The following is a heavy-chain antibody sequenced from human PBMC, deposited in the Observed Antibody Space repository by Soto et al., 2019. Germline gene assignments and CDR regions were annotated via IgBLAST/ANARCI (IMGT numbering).Heavy chain of an antibody. Sequence: NLYRKSVGYDCSCHVMQWLRKTKKQGLEWMGWMNPNSGNTGYAQKFQGRVTMTRNTSISTAYMELSSPRSEDTAVYYCASTPSRRYDILTGYLYYYYYMDVWGKGPSVSVSS. CDR2: MNPNSGNT. CDR1: GYDCSCHV. V-gene: IGHV1-8*01. J-gene: IGHJ6*03. D-gene: IGHD3-9*01. CDR3: ASTPSRRYDILTGYLYYYYYMDV.